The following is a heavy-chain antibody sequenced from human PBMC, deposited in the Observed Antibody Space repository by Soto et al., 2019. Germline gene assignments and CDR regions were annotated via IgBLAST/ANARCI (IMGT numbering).Heavy chain of an antibody. CDR2: IYYSGST. Sequence: SETLSLTCTVSGGSISSGDYYWSWIRQPPGKGLEWIGYIYYSGSTYYNPSLKSRVTISVDTSKNQFSLKLSSVTAADTAVYYCARGYDFWSGYPSEYYSGMDVWGQGTTVTVSS. J-gene: IGHJ6*02. CDR3: ARGYDFWSGYPSEYYSGMDV. CDR1: GGSISSGDYY. V-gene: IGHV4-30-4*01. D-gene: IGHD3-3*01.